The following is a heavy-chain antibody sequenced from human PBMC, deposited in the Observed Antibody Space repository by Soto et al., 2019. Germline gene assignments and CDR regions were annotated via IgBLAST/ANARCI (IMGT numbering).Heavy chain of an antibody. J-gene: IGHJ4*02. CDR3: ARRGHDDGSGPLPSDDY. V-gene: IGHV4-59*01. D-gene: IGHD3-22*01. Sequence: SETLSLTCNVSGSISTYYFIWLRQPPGKGLEWIGYISYSRTTNYSPSLENRATISIDTSKKQLSLKFSSVTTADPAVYYCARRGHDDGSGPLPSDDYWGRVXLV. CDR2: ISYSRTT. CDR1: GSISTYY.